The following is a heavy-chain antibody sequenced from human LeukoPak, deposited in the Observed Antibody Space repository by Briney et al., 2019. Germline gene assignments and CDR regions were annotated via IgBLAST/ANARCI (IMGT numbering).Heavy chain of an antibody. J-gene: IGHJ4*02. Sequence: GASLRLSCAASGFTFSNYAMSWVRQAPGKGLEWVSAISGSRGSTYYADSVKGRFTISRDNSKNTLYLQMNSLRAEDTAVYYCAKMTAMGFSDYWGRGTLVTVSS. CDR3: AKMTAMGFSDY. CDR1: GFTFSNYA. V-gene: IGHV3-23*01. D-gene: IGHD2-21*02. CDR2: ISGSRGST.